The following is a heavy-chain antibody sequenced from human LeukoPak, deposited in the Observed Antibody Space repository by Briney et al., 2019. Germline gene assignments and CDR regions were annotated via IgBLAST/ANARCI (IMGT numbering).Heavy chain of an antibody. CDR2: ISSSRSYI. D-gene: IGHD6-13*01. CDR1: GFNFGDYG. V-gene: IGHV3-21*01. Sequence: GGPLRLSCTASGFNFGDYGLSWVRQAPGKGLEWVSFISSSRSYIYYADSVKGRFTISRDNAKSSLYLQMNSLRAEDTAVYYCARFIAAPYYFDYWGRGTLVTVSS. CDR3: ARFIAAPYYFDY. J-gene: IGHJ4*02.